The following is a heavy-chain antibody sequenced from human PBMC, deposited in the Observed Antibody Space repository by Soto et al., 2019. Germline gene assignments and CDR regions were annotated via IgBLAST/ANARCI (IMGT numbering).Heavy chain of an antibody. D-gene: IGHD3-3*01. J-gene: IGHJ6*02. CDR1: GYSFTSYW. CDR3: AIAFGVPKGYYYGMDV. V-gene: IGHV5-51*01. Sequence: KVSCKGSGYSFTSYWIGWVRQMPGKGLEWMGIIYPGGSDTGYSPSFQGQVTISADKSISTAYLQWSSLKASDTAMYYCAIAFGVPKGYYYGMDVWGQGTTVTVSS. CDR2: IYPGGSDT.